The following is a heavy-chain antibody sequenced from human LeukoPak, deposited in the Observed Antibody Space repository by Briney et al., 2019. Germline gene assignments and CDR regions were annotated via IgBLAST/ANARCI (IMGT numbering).Heavy chain of an antibody. CDR2: INPGGSSI. V-gene: IGHV3-74*01. CDR3: ARSNQADDY. Sequence: PGGSLRLSCAASGFTFSSYWMHSVRHVPGKGLVWVARINPGGSSITYADSVKGRFTISRDNAKNTLYLQMDSLRAEDTGVYYCARSNQADDYWGQGTLVTVSS. J-gene: IGHJ4*02. D-gene: IGHD1-14*01. CDR1: GFTFSSYW.